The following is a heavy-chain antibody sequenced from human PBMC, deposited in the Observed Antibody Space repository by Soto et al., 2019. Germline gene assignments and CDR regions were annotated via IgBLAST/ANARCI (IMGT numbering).Heavy chain of an antibody. Sequence: EVQLVESGGGLVKPGGSLRLSCAASGFTFSSYSMNWVRQAPGKGLEWVSSISSSSSYIYYADSVKGRFTISRDNAKNSLYLQMNSLRAEDTAVYYCARVVVVPAAGIDYWGQGTPVTVSS. D-gene: IGHD2-2*01. CDR3: ARVVVVPAAGIDY. J-gene: IGHJ4*02. CDR2: ISSSSSYI. V-gene: IGHV3-21*01. CDR1: GFTFSSYS.